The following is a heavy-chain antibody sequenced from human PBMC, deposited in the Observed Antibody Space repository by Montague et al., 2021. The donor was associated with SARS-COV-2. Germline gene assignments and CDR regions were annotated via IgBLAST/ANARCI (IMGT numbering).Heavy chain of an antibody. CDR1: GDSIRSSGYY. CDR2: VYYSGST. V-gene: IGHV4-39*07. J-gene: IGHJ4*02. Sequence: SETLSLTCSVSGDSIRSSGYYWGWIRQPPGKGLEWIGTVYYSGSTNYNPSLKNRVTMPVDTSKNQFSLELRSVTAADTAVYYCARVQRGYYHGLGVSGHFDYWGQGTLVTVSS. CDR3: ARVQRGYYHGLGVSGHFDY. D-gene: IGHD3-10*01.